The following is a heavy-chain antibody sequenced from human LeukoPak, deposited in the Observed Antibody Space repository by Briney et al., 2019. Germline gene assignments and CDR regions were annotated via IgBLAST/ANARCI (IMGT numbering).Heavy chain of an antibody. CDR2: ISSSSSYI. CDR1: GFTFSSYS. D-gene: IGHD3-10*01. V-gene: IGHV3-21*01. CDR3: AREGVWFGGLLGFDY. J-gene: IGHJ4*02. Sequence: GGSLRLSCAASGFTFSSYSMNWVRQAPGKGLEWVSSISSSSSYIYYADSVKGRFTISRDNAKNSLYLQMNSLRAEDTAVYYCAREGVWFGGLLGFDYWGQGTLVTVSS.